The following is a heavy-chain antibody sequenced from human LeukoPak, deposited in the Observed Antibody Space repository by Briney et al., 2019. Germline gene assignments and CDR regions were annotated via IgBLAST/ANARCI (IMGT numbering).Heavy chain of an antibody. Sequence: GRSLRLSCAASGSTFSSYGMHWVRQAPGKGLEWVAVISYDGSNKYYADSVKGRFTISRDNSKNTLYLQMNSLRAEDTAVYYCAKDLVSGRNPVLRNWYYGMDVWGQGTTVTVSS. CDR3: AKDLVSGRNPVLRNWYYGMDV. V-gene: IGHV3-30*18. J-gene: IGHJ6*02. CDR2: ISYDGSNK. CDR1: GSTFSSYG. D-gene: IGHD4-23*01.